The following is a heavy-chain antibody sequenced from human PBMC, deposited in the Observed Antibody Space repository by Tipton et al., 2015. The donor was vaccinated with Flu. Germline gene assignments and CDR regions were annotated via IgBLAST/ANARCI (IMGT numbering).Heavy chain of an antibody. CDR2: VSGGGGTT. V-gene: IGHV3-23*01. Sequence: SLRLSCAASGFTFSRYDMSWVRQAPGKGLEWVASVSGGGGTTYFAASVRGRFTISRDNLKNTLFLQMNSLRAEDTAIYYCARRDYSNYVSDPKNWFDPWGQGTLVTVSS. CDR1: GFTFSRYD. D-gene: IGHD4-11*01. CDR3: ARRDYSNYVSDPKNWFDP. J-gene: IGHJ5*02.